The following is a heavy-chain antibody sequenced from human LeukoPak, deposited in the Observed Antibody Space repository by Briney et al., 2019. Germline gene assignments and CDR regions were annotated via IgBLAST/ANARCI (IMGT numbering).Heavy chain of an antibody. V-gene: IGHV3-30*18. CDR3: AKDLVENYYGSGVTLDY. CDR1: GFTFSSYA. J-gene: IGHJ4*02. CDR2: ISFDGNTK. D-gene: IGHD3-10*01. Sequence: GGSLRLSCTASGFTFSSYAMHGVRQAPGEGLQWVAVISFDGNTKFFGDSVKGRFTISRDNSKNTLYLQMNSLRAEDTALYYCAKDLVENYYGSGVTLDYWGQGTLVTVSS.